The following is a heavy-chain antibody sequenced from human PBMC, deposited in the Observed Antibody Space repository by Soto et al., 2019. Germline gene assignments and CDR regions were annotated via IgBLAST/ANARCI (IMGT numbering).Heavy chain of an antibody. V-gene: IGHV4-61*01. J-gene: IGHJ4*02. CDR1: GGSFSSGSYY. CDR3: ASNLYYYDSSGFDY. Sequence: PSETLSLTCTVSGGSFSSGSYYWSWIRPPPGKGLEWIGYIYYSGSTNYHPSLKSRVTISVDTSKNQFSLKLSSVTAADTGVYYCASNLYYYDSSGFDYWGQGTLVNVS. D-gene: IGHD3-22*01. CDR2: IYYSGST.